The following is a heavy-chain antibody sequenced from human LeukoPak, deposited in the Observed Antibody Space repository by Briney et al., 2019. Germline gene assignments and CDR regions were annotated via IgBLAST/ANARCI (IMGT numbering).Heavy chain of an antibody. CDR3: ARGGFVVVTAAHAFDI. CDR1: GFTFSSYD. D-gene: IGHD2-21*02. CDR2: IGTAGDT. Sequence: GGSLRLSCAASGFTFSSYDIPWVRQATGKGLEWVSAIGTAGDTYYPGSVKGRFTISRENAKNSLYLQMNSLRAGDTAVYYCARGGFVVVTAAHAFDIWGQGTMVTVSS. V-gene: IGHV3-13*01. J-gene: IGHJ3*02.